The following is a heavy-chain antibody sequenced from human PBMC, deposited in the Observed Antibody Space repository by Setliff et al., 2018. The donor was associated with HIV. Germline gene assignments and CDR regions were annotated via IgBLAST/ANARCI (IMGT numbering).Heavy chain of an antibody. V-gene: IGHV4-4*07. CDR2: ISSSGTT. CDR3: ARDPYCSGDGCFRYYQH. Sequence: KTSETLSLTCTVSNVSINSYYWSWIRQPAGRALEWIGRISSSGTTNYNPSLKSRVKMSIDTSKNQFSLKLSSVTAADTAVYFCARDPYCSGDGCFRYYQHWGRGTLVTVSS. CDR1: NVSINSYY. J-gene: IGHJ1*01. D-gene: IGHD2-15*01.